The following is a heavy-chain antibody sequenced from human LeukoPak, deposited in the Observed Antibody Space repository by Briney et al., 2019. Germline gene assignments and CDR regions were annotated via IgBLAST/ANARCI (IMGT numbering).Heavy chain of an antibody. CDR1: GGSISSSSYY. CDR3: ARRKYSSSWYFDY. CDR2: IYYSGST. D-gene: IGHD6-13*01. J-gene: IGHJ4*02. V-gene: IGHV4-39*01. Sequence: SETLSLTCTVYGGSISSSSYYWGWIRQPPGKGLEWIGSIYYSGSTYYNPSLKSRVTISVDTSKNQFSLKLSSVTAADTAVYYCARRKYSSSWYFDYWGQGTLVTVPS.